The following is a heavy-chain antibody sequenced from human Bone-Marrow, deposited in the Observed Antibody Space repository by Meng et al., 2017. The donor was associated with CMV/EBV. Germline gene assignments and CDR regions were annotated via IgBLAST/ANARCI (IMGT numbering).Heavy chain of an antibody. Sequence: ETLSLTCAASGFTFSNAWMSWVRQAPGKGLEWVGRIKSETDGGTTDYAAPVKGRFTISRDDSKNTLYLQMNSLKTEDTAVYYCTTALYSSSWYREYWGQGTLVTVSS. CDR1: GFTFSNAW. CDR2: IKSETDGGTT. V-gene: IGHV3-15*01. D-gene: IGHD6-13*01. J-gene: IGHJ4*02. CDR3: TTALYSSSWYREY.